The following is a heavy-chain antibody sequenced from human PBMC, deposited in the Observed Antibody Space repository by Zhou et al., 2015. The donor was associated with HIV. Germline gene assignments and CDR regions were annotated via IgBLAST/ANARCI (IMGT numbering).Heavy chain of an antibody. CDR1: GGTFTNYA. CDR2: IIPLSGAT. D-gene: IGHD1-1*01. V-gene: IGHV1-69*01. J-gene: IGHJ6*02. Sequence: QVQLVQSGAEVKKPGSSVKVSCKASGGTFTNYAISWVRQAPGQGLEWLGGIIPLSGATTYAHKFQDRLTITADESTSTAYMELTGLRSDDTAVYYCARERGKLERQYYYYYGMDVWGQGTTVTVSS. CDR3: ARERGKLERQYYYYYGMDV.